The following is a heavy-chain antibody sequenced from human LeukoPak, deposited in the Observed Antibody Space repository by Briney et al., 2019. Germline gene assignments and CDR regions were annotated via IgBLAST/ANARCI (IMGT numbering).Heavy chain of an antibody. V-gene: IGHV4-39*07. Sequence: PSETLSLTCTVSGGSISSSSYYWGWIRQPPGKGLEWIGSIYYSGSTYYNPSLKSRVTISVGTSKNQFSLKLTSVTAADTAVYYCANYDGSGYYTFAFWGQGTLVTVSS. D-gene: IGHD3-22*01. CDR2: IYYSGST. J-gene: IGHJ4*02. CDR3: ANYDGSGYYTFAF. CDR1: GGSISSSSYY.